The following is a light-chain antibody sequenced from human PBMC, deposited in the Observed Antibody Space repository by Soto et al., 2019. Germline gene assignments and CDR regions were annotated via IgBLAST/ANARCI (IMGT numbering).Light chain of an antibody. Sequence: EIVLTQSPGSLSLSPGERATLSCRASQSVTNSYLAWYQQKPGQAPRLLMYGASTRATGIPERFSGSGSVTDFTLTISRLETEDCAVSDGQQYGSSPQSFGQGTKLEIK. V-gene: IGKV3-20*01. CDR2: GAS. CDR1: QSVTNSY. CDR3: QQYGSSPQS. J-gene: IGKJ2*01.